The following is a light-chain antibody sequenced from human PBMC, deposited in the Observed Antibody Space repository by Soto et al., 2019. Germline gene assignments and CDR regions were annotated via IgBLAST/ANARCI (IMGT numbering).Light chain of an antibody. J-gene: IGKJ5*01. CDR2: DAS. V-gene: IGKV3-20*01. CDR1: QSVSSTC. Sequence: EIVLTQSPGTLSLSPWDRATLSCRASQSVSSTCLVWYQQKPGQAPRLLIFDASNRAPGIPDRFRGSGSGTNFTLPSVRKEPRDFPVHSCQQCASPPITCARGTRLEIK. CDR3: QQCASPPIT.